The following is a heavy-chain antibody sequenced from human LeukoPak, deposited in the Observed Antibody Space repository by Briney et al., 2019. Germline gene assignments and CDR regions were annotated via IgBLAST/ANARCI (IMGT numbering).Heavy chain of an antibody. CDR2: ISYDGSNK. J-gene: IGHJ4*02. Sequence: GGSLRFSCAASGFTFSSYAMHWVRQAPGKGLEWVAVISYDGSNKYYADSVKGRFTISRDNSKNTLYLQMNSLRAEDTAVYYCARDPGYSSSCFDYWGQGTLVTVSS. CDR1: GFTFSSYA. D-gene: IGHD6-13*01. CDR3: ARDPGYSSSCFDY. V-gene: IGHV3-30*04.